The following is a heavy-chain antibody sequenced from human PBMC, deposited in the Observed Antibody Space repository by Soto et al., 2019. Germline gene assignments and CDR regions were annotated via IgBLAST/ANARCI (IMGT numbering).Heavy chain of an antibody. J-gene: IGHJ6*02. CDR2: IIPIFGTA. D-gene: IGHD5-18*01. CDR3: ARGEVDTGMVTGYYGLDV. CDR1: GGTFSSYA. Sequence: SVKVYCKASGGTFSSYAISWVRQAPGQGLEWMGGIIPIFGTANYAQKFQGRVTITADESTSTAYMELSSLRSEDTAVYYCARGEVDTGMVTGYYGLDVWGQGTTVTVSS. V-gene: IGHV1-69*13.